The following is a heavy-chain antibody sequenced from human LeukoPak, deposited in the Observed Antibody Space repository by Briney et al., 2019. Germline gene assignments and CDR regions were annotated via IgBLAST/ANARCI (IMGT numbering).Heavy chain of an antibody. CDR1: GGSISPYY. CDR3: ARDGAALDY. V-gene: IGHV4-59*01. Sequence: PSETLSLTCTVSGGSISPYYWSWIRQPPPKGLEWIGYIYYSGSTNYNPSLKSRVTISLDTSKNQFSLKLTSVTAADTAVYYCARDGAALDYWGQGTLVTVSS. D-gene: IGHD4-17*01. J-gene: IGHJ4*02. CDR2: IYYSGST.